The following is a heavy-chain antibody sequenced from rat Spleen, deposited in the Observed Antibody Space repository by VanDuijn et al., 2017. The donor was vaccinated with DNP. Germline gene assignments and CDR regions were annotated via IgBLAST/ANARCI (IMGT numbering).Heavy chain of an antibody. CDR2: ISPSGGST. J-gene: IGHJ4*01. CDR3: TRDNYSSYMPYYYAMDA. Sequence: EVQLVESGGGLVQPGRSLKLSCAASGFSFSKYDMAWVRQAPTKGLEWVASISPSGGSTYYRDSVKGRFTISRDNAKSTLYLQMNSLRSEDTATYYCTRDNYSSYMPYYYAMDAWGQGTSVTVSS. CDR1: GFSFSKYD. D-gene: IGHD1-2*01. V-gene: IGHV5-27*01.